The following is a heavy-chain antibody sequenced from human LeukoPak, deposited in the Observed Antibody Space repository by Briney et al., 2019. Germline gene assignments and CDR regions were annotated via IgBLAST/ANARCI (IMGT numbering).Heavy chain of an antibody. CDR3: AKAPKREFLGFGEPPWFDP. V-gene: IGHV3-23*01. CDR1: GFTFSSYA. D-gene: IGHD3-10*01. J-gene: IGHJ5*02. Sequence: GGSRRLSCVASGFTFSSYAMSWVRQAPGKGLEWVSAISGSGGSTYYADSVKGRFTISRDNSKNTLYLQMNSLRAEDTAVYYCAKAPKREFLGFGEPPWFDPWGQGTLVTVSS. CDR2: ISGSGGST.